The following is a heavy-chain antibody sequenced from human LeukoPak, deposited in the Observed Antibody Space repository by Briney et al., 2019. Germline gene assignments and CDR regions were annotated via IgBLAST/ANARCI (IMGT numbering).Heavy chain of an antibody. Sequence: SETLSLTCAVSGYSISRGYYWGWIRQPPGKGLDWIGSISHSGSTYYNPSLRSRVTISIDTSKNQFPLRLNSVTATYTAVYYCARVGGYSYGNYYFNYWGQGTLVTVSS. CDR3: ARVGGYSYGNYYFNY. D-gene: IGHD5-18*01. CDR2: ISHSGST. CDR1: GYSISRGYY. J-gene: IGHJ4*02. V-gene: IGHV4-38-2*01.